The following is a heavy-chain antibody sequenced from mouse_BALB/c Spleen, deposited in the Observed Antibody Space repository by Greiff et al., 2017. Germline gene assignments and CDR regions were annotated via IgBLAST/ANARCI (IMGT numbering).Heavy chain of an antibody. CDR3: ARGDDYDGFAY. Sequence: EVQLQQSGAELVKPGASVKLSCTASGFTIKDTYMHWVKQRPEQGLEWIGRIDPANGNTKYDPKFQGKATITADTSSNTAYLQLSSLTSEDTAVYYCARGDDYDGFAYWGQGTLVTVSA. V-gene: IGHV14-3*02. D-gene: IGHD2-4*01. CDR1: GFTIKDTY. CDR2: IDPANGNT. J-gene: IGHJ3*01.